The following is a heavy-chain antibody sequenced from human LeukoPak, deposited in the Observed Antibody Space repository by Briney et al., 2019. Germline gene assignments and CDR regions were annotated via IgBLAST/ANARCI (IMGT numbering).Heavy chain of an antibody. Sequence: GGSLRLSCAASGFTFGRYGMHWVRQPPGQGLEWVAFIWYDGSHKDYADSVKSRFTISGDNSKNTLFLQMNSLRAEDTAVYFCARGRGDCSTTSCYIDYWGQGTLVTVSS. J-gene: IGHJ4*02. D-gene: IGHD2-2*01. CDR1: GFTFGRYG. CDR2: IWYDGSHK. CDR3: ARGRGDCSTTSCYIDY. V-gene: IGHV3-33*01.